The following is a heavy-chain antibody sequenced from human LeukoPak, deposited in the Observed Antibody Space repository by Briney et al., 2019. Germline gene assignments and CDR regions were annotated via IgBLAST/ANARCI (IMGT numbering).Heavy chain of an antibody. J-gene: IGHJ4*02. CDR2: INPNSGGT. D-gene: IGHD6-13*01. V-gene: IGHV1-2*02. CDR3: AICSSSSWYYFDY. Sequence: ASVKVSCKASGYTFTGYYMHWVRQAPGQGLEWMGWINPNSGGTNYAQKFQGRVTMTRDTSISTAYMELSSLRSEDTAVYYCAICSSSSWYYFDYWGQGTLVTVSS. CDR1: GYTFTGYY.